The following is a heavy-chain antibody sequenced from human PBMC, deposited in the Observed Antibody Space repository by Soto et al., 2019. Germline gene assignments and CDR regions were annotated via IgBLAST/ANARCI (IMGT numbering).Heavy chain of an antibody. D-gene: IGHD4-17*01. V-gene: IGHV2-5*02. CDR1: GFSLTRGVG. J-gene: IGHJ5*02. CDR3: AHKPLTTTGACDP. Sequence: QITLKESGPALVKPTQTLTLTCTFSGFSLTRGVGVAWIRQPPGKALEWLALIYWDDDKRYSSSLKSRLTITKDTSKNQVVLIMTNMDPVDTATYYCAHKPLTTTGACDPWGQGTLVTVSS. CDR2: IYWDDDK.